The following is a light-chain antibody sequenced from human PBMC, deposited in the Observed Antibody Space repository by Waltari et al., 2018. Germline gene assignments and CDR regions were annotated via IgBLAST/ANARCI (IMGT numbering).Light chain of an antibody. J-gene: IGLJ1*01. CDR1: RIGRES. CDR2: DDN. CDR3: QVWDRSSGLYV. V-gene: IGLV3-21*02. Sequence: SYVLTQPPSVSVAPGQTARITCGGNRIGRESVNWYQQKPGQAPSLVVYDDNDRPSGIPERFSGSKSGNTATLTISRVEAGDEADYHCQVWDRSSGLYVFGTGTKVTVL.